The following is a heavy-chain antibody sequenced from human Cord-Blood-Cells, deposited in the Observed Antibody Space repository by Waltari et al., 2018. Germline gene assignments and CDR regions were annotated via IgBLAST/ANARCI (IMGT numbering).Heavy chain of an antibody. V-gene: IGHV3-33*01. CDR3: ASPGGVKKGAFDI. D-gene: IGHD2-21*01. Sequence: QVQLVESGGGVVQPGRSLRLSCAASGFTFSSYGMHWGRQAPGKWLEWVAVIWYDGSNKYYADSVKGRFTISRDNSKNTLYLQMNSLRAEDTAVYYCASPGGVKKGAFDIWGQGTMVTVSS. CDR1: GFTFSSYG. J-gene: IGHJ3*02. CDR2: IWYDGSNK.